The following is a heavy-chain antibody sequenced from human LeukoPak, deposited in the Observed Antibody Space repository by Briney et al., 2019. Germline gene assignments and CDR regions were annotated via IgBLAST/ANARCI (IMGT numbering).Heavy chain of an antibody. D-gene: IGHD4-17*01. CDR2: IFSDDEK. Sequence: GPTLVNPTETLTLTCTVSGFSLSNARMGVSWIRQPPGKALEWLAHIFSDDEKSYITSPKSRITFFQESTYRPVDLTMNNMDPVDTATYYCARATVTTNAFDIWGQGTMVTVSS. V-gene: IGHV2-26*01. CDR1: GFSLSNARMG. J-gene: IGHJ3*02. CDR3: ARATVTTNAFDI.